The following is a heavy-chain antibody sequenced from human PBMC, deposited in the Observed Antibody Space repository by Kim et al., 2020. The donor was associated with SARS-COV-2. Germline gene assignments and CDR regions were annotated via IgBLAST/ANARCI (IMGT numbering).Heavy chain of an antibody. Sequence: SADSVKCRFTISRDNSKSTLYLQMNSLRAEDTAVYYCAKGVSVVIMDFDLWGRGTLVTVSS. V-gene: IGHV3-23*01. D-gene: IGHD3-3*01. J-gene: IGHJ2*01. CDR3: AKGVSVVIMDFDL.